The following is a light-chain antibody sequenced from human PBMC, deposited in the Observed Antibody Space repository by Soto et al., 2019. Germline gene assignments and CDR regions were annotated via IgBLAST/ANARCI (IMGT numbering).Light chain of an antibody. J-gene: IGLJ2*01. V-gene: IGLV1-44*01. CDR3: AAWDDSLNGVL. CDR2: SNN. Sequence: CAGSSSNIGSYTVSWYQQLPGAAPKLLIYSNNQRPSGVPDRFSGSKSGTSASLGISGLQSEDEADYYCAAWDDSLNGVLFGGGTKVTVL. CDR1: SSNIGSYT.